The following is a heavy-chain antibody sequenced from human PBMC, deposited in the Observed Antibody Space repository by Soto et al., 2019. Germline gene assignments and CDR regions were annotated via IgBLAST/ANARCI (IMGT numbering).Heavy chain of an antibody. V-gene: IGHV3-49*03. J-gene: IGHJ4*02. CDR2: IRSKAYGGTT. D-gene: IGHD4-4*01. CDR3: TRITTVTTSFDY. Sequence: GGSLRRSCTASGVTVGDYAMSWFRQAPGKGLEWAGFIRSKAYGGTTEYAASVKGRFTISRDDSKSIAYLQMNSLKTEDTAVYYCTRITTVTTSFDYWGQGTLVTVSS. CDR1: GVTVGDYA.